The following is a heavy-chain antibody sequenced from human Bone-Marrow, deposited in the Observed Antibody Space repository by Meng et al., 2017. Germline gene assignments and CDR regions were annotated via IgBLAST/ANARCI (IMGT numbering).Heavy chain of an antibody. CDR3: NWNDFGDY. D-gene: IGHD1-1*01. V-gene: IGHV3-15*01. J-gene: IGHJ4*02. CDR1: GFTFSNAW. Sequence: EVSLVEAGGGFVRPGGSLSLSCAASGFTFSNAWMSWVRQAPGRGLEWVARIKSKTDGETPDYAAPVKGRFTISRDDSKNTLHLQMHSLKTEDTAVYYCNWNDFGDYWGQGALVTVSS. CDR2: IKSKTDGETP.